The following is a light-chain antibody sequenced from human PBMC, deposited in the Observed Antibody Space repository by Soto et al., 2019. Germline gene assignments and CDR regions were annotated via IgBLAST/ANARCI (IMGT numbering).Light chain of an antibody. J-gene: IGKJ2*01. CDR1: QSITGW. V-gene: IGKV1-5*01. CDR3: QQYKNLFT. CDR2: DAS. Sequence: DIQMTQSPSTLSASVGDRVTITCRASQSITGWLAWYQQKPGKAPKLLIYDASTLETGVPSRFSGRESGTEFTLTISGLQPDDVATYYCQQYKNLFTFGQGTKREIK.